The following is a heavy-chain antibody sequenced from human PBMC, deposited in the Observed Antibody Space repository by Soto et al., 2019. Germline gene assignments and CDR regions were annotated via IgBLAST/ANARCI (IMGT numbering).Heavy chain of an antibody. CDR3: TTLGPS. CDR2: VKTKSDGGTT. CDR1: GFNFSNAW. V-gene: IGHV3-15*07. Sequence: EVQLVESGGGLVKPGGSLRLSCAASGFNFSNAWMNWVRQAPGKGLEWVGHVKTKSDGGTTEYAASVKGRFTVSSDDSKNTLYLEMNSLKSEDTAIYYCTTLGPSWGKGTLVAVSS. J-gene: IGHJ5*02.